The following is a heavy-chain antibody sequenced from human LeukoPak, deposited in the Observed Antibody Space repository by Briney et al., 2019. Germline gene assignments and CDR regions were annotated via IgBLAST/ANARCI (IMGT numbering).Heavy chain of an antibody. Sequence: GGSLRLSCAASGFTFSSYEMNWVRQAPGKGLEWVSYISSSGSTIYYADSVKGRFTISRDNAKNSLYLQMDSLRAEDTAVYYCARDYCSSNSCYDYWGQGTLVTVSS. J-gene: IGHJ4*02. CDR1: GFTFSSYE. CDR3: ARDYCSSNSCYDY. V-gene: IGHV3-48*03. D-gene: IGHD2-2*01. CDR2: ISSSGSTI.